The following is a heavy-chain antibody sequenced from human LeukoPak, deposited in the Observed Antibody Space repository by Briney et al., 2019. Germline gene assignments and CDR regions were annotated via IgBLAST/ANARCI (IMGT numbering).Heavy chain of an antibody. CDR2: ICPGDSDT. Sequence: GESLKIACEASGYSFTTYWIGWVRQMPGKGLEWMGIICPGDSDTRYSPSFQGQVTISADKSTSTAYLQWSSLKASDTAMYYCAKSHGGGATHSWGQGTLVTVST. CDR1: GYSFTTYW. J-gene: IGHJ4*02. CDR3: AKSHGGGATHS. V-gene: IGHV5-51*01. D-gene: IGHD1-26*01.